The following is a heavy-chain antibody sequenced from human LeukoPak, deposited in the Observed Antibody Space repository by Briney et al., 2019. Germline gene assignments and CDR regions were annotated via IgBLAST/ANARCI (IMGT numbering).Heavy chain of an antibody. J-gene: IGHJ4*02. D-gene: IGHD6-6*01. V-gene: IGHV4-4*09. Sequence: SETLSLTCTVSGGSISSYYWSWIRQPPGKGLEWIGYIYTSGTTNYNPSLKSRVTISVDTSKNQFSLILSSVTAADTAVYYCARLTYSNSSPFDYWGQETLVTVSS. CDR3: ARLTYSNSSPFDY. CDR1: GGSISSYY. CDR2: IYTSGTT.